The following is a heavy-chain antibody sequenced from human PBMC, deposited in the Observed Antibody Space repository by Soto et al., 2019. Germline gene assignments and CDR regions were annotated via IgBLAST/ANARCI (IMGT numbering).Heavy chain of an antibody. CDR3: ARGYSSGWSYDAFDI. V-gene: IGHV1-46*01. J-gene: IGHJ3*02. D-gene: IGHD6-19*01. CDR2: INPSGGST. CDR1: GYTFTRYY. Sequence: GTSVKVSCKASGYTFTRYYIHWVRQAPGQGLEWMGIINPSGGSTGYAQKFQDRVTTTRNTSTSTAYMELSSLRSEDTAVYYCARGYSSGWSYDAFDIWGQGTMVTVSS.